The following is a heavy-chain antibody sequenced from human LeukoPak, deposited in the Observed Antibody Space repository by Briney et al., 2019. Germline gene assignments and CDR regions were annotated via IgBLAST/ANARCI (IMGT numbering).Heavy chain of an antibody. CDR1: GFTFDDYA. J-gene: IGHJ5*02. Sequence: GRSLRLSCAASGFTFDDYALHWVRQAPGKGLEWVSSIGWNSGSIGYADSVKGRFTISRDNAKNSVYLQMNSLRPEDTAVYYCSRDRLGGLDLWGQGTLVTVSS. V-gene: IGHV3-9*01. CDR3: SRDRLGGLDL. CDR2: IGWNSGSI. D-gene: IGHD5-12*01.